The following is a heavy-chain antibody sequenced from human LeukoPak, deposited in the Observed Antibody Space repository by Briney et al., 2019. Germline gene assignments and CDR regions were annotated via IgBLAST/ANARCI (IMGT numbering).Heavy chain of an antibody. D-gene: IGHD5-12*01. CDR2: ISSTGTI. CDR1: GFTFRTYG. V-gene: IGHV3-48*04. CDR3: ARAGSHRNSGYDY. Sequence: GGSLRLSCATSGFTFRTYGFHWVRQSSGKGLEWVSYISSTGTIYNADSVEGRFTISRDNAKNSLYLQMNSLRAEDTAVYYCARAGSHRNSGYDYWGQGTLVTVSS. J-gene: IGHJ4*02.